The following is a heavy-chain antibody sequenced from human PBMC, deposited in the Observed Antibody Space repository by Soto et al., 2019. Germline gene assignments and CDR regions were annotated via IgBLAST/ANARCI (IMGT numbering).Heavy chain of an antibody. CDR3: ARRYVRYSDY. J-gene: IGHJ4*02. D-gene: IGHD5-12*01. V-gene: IGHV4-59*08. CDR1: GGSISSYY. CDR2: IYYSGST. Sequence: QVQLQESGPGLVKPSETLSLTCTVSGGSISSYYWSWIRQPPGKGLEWIGYIYYSGSTNYNPSLKGRVSISVDTSKNQASLKLSSVTAADRVVYYFARRYVRYSDYWGQGTLVTGSS.